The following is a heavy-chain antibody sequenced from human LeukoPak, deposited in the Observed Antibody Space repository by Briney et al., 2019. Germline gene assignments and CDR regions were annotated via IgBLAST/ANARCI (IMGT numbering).Heavy chain of an antibody. CDR3: AGHGTPDNYYGSGSPMLSYDY. D-gene: IGHD3-10*01. CDR1: GGSISSYY. Sequence: SETLSLTCTVSGGSISSYYWSWIRQPPGKGLEWIGYIYYSGSTNYNPSLKSRVTISVDTSKNQFSLKLSSVTAADTAVYYCAGHGTPDNYYGSGSPMLSYDYWGQGTLVTVSS. V-gene: IGHV4-59*08. CDR2: IYYSGST. J-gene: IGHJ4*02.